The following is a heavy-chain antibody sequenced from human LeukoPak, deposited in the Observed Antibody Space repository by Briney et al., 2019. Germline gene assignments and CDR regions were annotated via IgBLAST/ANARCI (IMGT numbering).Heavy chain of an antibody. CDR3: ARYYGDHYYFDY. CDR2: ISTSSTYT. V-gene: IGHV3-11*06. D-gene: IGHD4-17*01. J-gene: IGHJ4*02. Sequence: GGTLRLSCAASVFTFSDYYMGWIRQAPAKGLEWVSYISTSSTYTNYADSVKGRFIISRDNAKNSLYLQMNRLRAEDTAVYYCARYYGDHYYFDYWGQGTLVTVSS. CDR1: VFTFSDYY.